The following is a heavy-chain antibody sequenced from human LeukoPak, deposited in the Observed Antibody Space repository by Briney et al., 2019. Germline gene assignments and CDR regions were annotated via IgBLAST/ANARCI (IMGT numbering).Heavy chain of an antibody. J-gene: IGHJ4*02. V-gene: IGHV3-7*04. CDR1: GFTLSDYW. Sequence: GGSLRLSCAASGFTLSDYWMSWVRQAPGKGLEWVANIKQDGSEKYYVDSVKGRFTISRDNAKNSLYLQMNSLRAEDTAVYYCARGGGNLFDYWGQGTLVTVSS. D-gene: IGHD4-23*01. CDR3: ARGGGNLFDY. CDR2: IKQDGSEK.